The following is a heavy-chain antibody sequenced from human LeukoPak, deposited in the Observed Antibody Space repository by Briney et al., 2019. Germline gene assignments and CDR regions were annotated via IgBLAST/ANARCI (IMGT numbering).Heavy chain of an antibody. J-gene: IGHJ3*02. CDR1: GGTFSSYT. D-gene: IGHD6-19*01. Sequence: ASVKVSCKASGGTFSSYTISWVRQAPRQGLEWMGGIIPILGIANYAQKFQGRVTITADKSTSTAYMELSSLRSEDTAVYYCATRIAVAGDRAFDIWGQGTMVTVSS. CDR3: ATRIAVAGDRAFDI. CDR2: IIPILGIA. V-gene: IGHV1-69*02.